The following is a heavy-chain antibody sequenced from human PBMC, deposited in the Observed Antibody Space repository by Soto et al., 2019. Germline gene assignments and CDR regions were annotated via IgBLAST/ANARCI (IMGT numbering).Heavy chain of an antibody. D-gene: IGHD6-13*01. CDR1: GFTFSNAW. CDR2: IKSKTDGGTT. V-gene: IGHV3-15*01. J-gene: IGHJ4*02. CDR3: TTELAAAGRFDY. Sequence: GGSLRLSCAASGFTFSNAWMSWVRQAPGKGLEWVGRIKSKTDGGTTDYAAPVKSRFTISRDDSKNTLYLQMNSLKTEDAAVYYCTTELAAAGRFDYWGQGTLVTVSS.